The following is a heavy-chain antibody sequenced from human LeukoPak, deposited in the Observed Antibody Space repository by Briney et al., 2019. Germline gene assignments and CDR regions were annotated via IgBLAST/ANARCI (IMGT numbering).Heavy chain of an antibody. CDR1: GGSISSYH. CDR3: ARDEGIAVAGLYYFDY. CDR2: IYYSGST. J-gene: IGHJ4*02. Sequence: PSETLSLTCTVSGGSISSYHWSWTRQPPGKGLEWIGYIYYSGSTDYNPSLKSRVTISVDTSKNQFSLKLSSVTAADTAVYYCARDEGIAVAGLYYFDYWGQGILVTVSS. D-gene: IGHD6-19*01. V-gene: IGHV4-59*01.